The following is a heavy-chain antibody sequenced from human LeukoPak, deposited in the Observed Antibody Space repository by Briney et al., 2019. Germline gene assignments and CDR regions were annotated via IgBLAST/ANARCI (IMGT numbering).Heavy chain of an antibody. CDR3: ARLLATWDYYYMDV. Sequence: PGGSLRLSCAASGFTFSSYGMHWVRQAPGKGLEWVAFIRYDGSNKYYADSVKGRFTISRDNSKNTLYLQMNSLRAEDTAVYFCARLLATWDYYYMDVWGKGTTVTVSS. CDR2: IRYDGSNK. J-gene: IGHJ6*03. V-gene: IGHV3-30*02. D-gene: IGHD2/OR15-2a*01. CDR1: GFTFSSYG.